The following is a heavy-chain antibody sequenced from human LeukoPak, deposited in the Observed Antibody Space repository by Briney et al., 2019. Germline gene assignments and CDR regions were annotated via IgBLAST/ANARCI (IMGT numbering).Heavy chain of an antibody. J-gene: IGHJ6*03. Sequence: SETLSLTCTVSGGSISSSSYYWGWIRQPPGKGLEWIGSIYYSGSTYYNPSLKSRVTISLDTSKNQFSLKLSSVTAADTAVYYCASGPAPYDFWSGYSPFEWGNYYYYYYMDVWGKGTTVTVSS. CDR2: IYYSGST. D-gene: IGHD3-3*01. V-gene: IGHV4-39*07. CDR1: GGSISSSSYY. CDR3: ASGPAPYDFWSGYSPFEWGNYYYYYYMDV.